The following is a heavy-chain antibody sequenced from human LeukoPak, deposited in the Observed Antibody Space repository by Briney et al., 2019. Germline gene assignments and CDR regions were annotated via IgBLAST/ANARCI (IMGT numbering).Heavy chain of an antibody. CDR1: GFTFSSYS. J-gene: IGHJ4*02. Sequence: GGSLRLSCAASGFTFSSYSMNWVRQAPGKGLEWVSSISSSSSYIYYADSVKGRFTISRDNAKNSLYLQMNSLRAEDTAVYYCARGTQWLSTQGDYWGQGTLVTVSS. D-gene: IGHD6-19*01. CDR3: ARGTQWLSTQGDY. CDR2: ISSSSSYI. V-gene: IGHV3-21*04.